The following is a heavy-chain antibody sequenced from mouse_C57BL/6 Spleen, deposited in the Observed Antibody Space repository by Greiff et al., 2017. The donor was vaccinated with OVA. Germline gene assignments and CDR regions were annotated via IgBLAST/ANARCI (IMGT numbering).Heavy chain of an antibody. D-gene: IGHD2-3*01. V-gene: IGHV5-17*01. Sequence: EVQLVESGGGLVKPGGSLKLSCAASGFTFSDYGMHWVRPAPEKGLEWVAYISSGISTIYYADTVKGRFTISRDNAKNTLFLQMTSLRSEDTAMYYCARLGPGYLGAMDYWGQGTSVTVSS. CDR2: ISSGISTI. CDR3: ARLGPGYLGAMDY. J-gene: IGHJ4*01. CDR1: GFTFSDYG.